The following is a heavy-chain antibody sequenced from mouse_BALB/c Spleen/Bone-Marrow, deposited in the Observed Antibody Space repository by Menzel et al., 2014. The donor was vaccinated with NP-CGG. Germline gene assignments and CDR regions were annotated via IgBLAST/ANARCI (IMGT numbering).Heavy chain of an antibody. CDR1: GFNIKDTY. V-gene: IGHV14-3*02. Sequence: VQLQQSGAELVKPGASVKLSCTASGFNIKDTYMHWAKQRPEQGLEWIGRIDPANGNTKYDPKFQGKATITADTSSNTAYLQLSSLTSEVTAVYYCAMYCYGSSLFAYWGQGTLVTVSA. CDR2: IDPANGNT. D-gene: IGHD1-1*01. CDR3: AMYCYGSSLFAY. J-gene: IGHJ3*01.